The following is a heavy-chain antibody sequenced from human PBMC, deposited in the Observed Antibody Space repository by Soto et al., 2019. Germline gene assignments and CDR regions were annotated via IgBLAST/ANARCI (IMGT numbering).Heavy chain of an antibody. Sequence: PGESVKISCXGSGYSFTSYWISWVRQMPGKGLEWMGRIDPSDSYTNYSPSFQGHVTISADKSISTAYLQWSSLKASGTAMYYCATSPRGDFWSGYNWFDPWGQGTLVTVSS. CDR3: ATSPRGDFWSGYNWFDP. CDR2: IDPSDSYT. V-gene: IGHV5-10-1*01. D-gene: IGHD3-3*01. CDR1: GYSFTSYW. J-gene: IGHJ5*02.